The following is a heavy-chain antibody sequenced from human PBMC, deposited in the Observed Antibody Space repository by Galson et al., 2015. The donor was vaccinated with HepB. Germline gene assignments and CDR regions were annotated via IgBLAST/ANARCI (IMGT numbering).Heavy chain of an antibody. D-gene: IGHD3-22*01. CDR3: ARGYYDSSGYPDAFDI. J-gene: IGHJ3*02. V-gene: IGHV3-11*06. CDR2: ISSSSSYT. Sequence: SLRLSCAASGFTFSDYYMSWIRQAPGKGLEWVSYISSSSSYTNYADSVKGRFTISRDNAKNSLYLQMNSLRAEDTAVYYCARGYYDSSGYPDAFDIWGQGTMVTVSS. CDR1: GFTFSDYY.